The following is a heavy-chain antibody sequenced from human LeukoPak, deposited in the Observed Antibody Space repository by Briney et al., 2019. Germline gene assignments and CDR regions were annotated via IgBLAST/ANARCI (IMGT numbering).Heavy chain of an antibody. J-gene: IGHJ6*02. D-gene: IGHD3-22*01. V-gene: IGHV4-4*02. Sequence: SGTLSLTCAVSGGSITSSNWWSWVRQPPGKGLEWIGEIYHSGSTNYNPSLRSRVTISVDKSKNQFSLKVSSVTAADTAVYYCARVTYDSSGYVMDVWGQGTTVTVSS. CDR1: GGSITSSNW. CDR2: IYHSGST. CDR3: ARVTYDSSGYVMDV.